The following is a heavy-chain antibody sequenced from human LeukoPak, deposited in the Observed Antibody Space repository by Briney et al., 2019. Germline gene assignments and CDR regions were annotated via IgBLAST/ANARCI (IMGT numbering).Heavy chain of an antibody. J-gene: IGHJ4*02. V-gene: IGHV3-33*01. Sequence: PGGSLRLSCAASGFTFSSYGMHRVRQAPGKGLEWVAVIWYDGSNKYYADSVKGRFTISRDNSKNTLYLQMNSLRAEDTAVYYCATLHLYYYDSSGGDYWGQGTLVTVSS. D-gene: IGHD3-22*01. CDR1: GFTFSSYG. CDR2: IWYDGSNK. CDR3: ATLHLYYYDSSGGDY.